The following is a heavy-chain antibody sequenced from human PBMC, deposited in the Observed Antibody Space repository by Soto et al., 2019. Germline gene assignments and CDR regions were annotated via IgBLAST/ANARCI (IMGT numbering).Heavy chain of an antibody. V-gene: IGHV3-30*03. D-gene: IGHD3-3*01. CDR3: AREKDLLGVVIDY. CDR1: GYAFSPYG. Sequence: QVQLVESGGGVVQPEKSLRLSCAGSGYAFSPYGMHWVRQAPGKGREWVASISHDGSIRYYADSVKGRFTISRDNSKNTLYLQMNSLRVEDTAVFYCAREKDLLGVVIDYWGQGTLVSVSS. CDR2: ISHDGSIR. J-gene: IGHJ4*02.